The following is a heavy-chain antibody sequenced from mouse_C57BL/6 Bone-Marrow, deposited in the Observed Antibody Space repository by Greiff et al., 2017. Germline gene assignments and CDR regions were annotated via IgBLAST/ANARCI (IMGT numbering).Heavy chain of an antibody. CDR3: ARDAYGSPFAY. CDR2: INPNNGGT. Sequence: EVQLQQSGPELVKPGASVKISCKASGYTFTDYYMNWVKQSHGKSLEWIGDINPNNGGTSYNLKFKGKATLTVDKSSSTAYMELRSLTSEDSAVYYCARDAYGSPFAYWGQGTLVTVSA. V-gene: IGHV1-26*01. J-gene: IGHJ3*01. CDR1: GYTFTDYY. D-gene: IGHD1-1*01.